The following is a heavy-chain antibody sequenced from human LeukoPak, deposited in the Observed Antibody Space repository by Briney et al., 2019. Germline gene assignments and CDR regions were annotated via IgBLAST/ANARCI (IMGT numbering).Heavy chain of an antibody. CDR3: ARYYSDAFDV. CDR1: GFTFSTYP. CDR2: ISSNNGRII. D-gene: IGHD3-10*01. Sequence: GGSLRLSCDASGFTFSTYPMHWVRQAPGKGLGWLSYISSNNGRIIYYADSVKGRFTISRDNTKNSLFLQMVSLRVEDTAVYYCARYYSDAFDVWGQGTVVTVSP. V-gene: IGHV3-48*04. J-gene: IGHJ3*01.